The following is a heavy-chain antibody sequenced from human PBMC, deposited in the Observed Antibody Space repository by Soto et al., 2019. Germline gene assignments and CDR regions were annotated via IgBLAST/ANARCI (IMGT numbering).Heavy chain of an antibody. V-gene: IGHV3-23*01. CDR1: GFTFSSYA. Sequence: GGSLRLSCAASGFTFSSYAMSWVRQAPGKGLEWVSAISGSGGSTYYADSVKGRFTISRDNSKNTLYLQINSLRAEDTAVYYCAKDWRLVGATLIDFWGQGTLVTVSS. CDR2: ISGSGGST. J-gene: IGHJ4*02. D-gene: IGHD1-26*01. CDR3: AKDWRLVGATLIDF.